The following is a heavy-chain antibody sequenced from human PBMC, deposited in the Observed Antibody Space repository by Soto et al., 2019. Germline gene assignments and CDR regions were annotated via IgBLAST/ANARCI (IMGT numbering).Heavy chain of an antibody. CDR2: IIPIFGTA. D-gene: IGHD1-26*01. CDR3: ARSGVVGATYYYYYGMDV. J-gene: IGHJ6*02. Sequence: QVQLVQSGAEVKKPGSSVKVSCKASGGTFSSYAISWVRQAPGQGLEWMRGIIPIFGTANYAQKFQGRVTITEDESTSKAYMELSSLRSEDTAVYYCARSGVVGATYYYYYGMDVWGQGTTVTVSS. CDR1: GGTFSSYA. V-gene: IGHV1-69*01.